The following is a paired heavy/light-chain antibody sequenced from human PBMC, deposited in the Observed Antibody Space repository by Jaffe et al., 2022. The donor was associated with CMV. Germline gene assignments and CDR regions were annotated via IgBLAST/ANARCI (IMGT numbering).Light chain of an antibody. CDR2: GAS. V-gene: IGKV3-20*01. CDR3: HQYGSSPRT. CDR1: QSVSSSY. J-gene: IGKJ2*01. Sequence: EIVLTQSPDTLSLSPGERATLSCRASQSVSSSYLAWFQQKPGQAPRLLIYGASSRATGIPDRFSGSGSGTDFTLTISRLEPEDFAVYYCHQYGSSPRTFGQGTKLEIK.
Heavy chain of an antibody. Sequence: QVQLVQSGAEVKKPGASVKLSCKTSGYTFTNSGMHWLRQAPGQRLEWMGWINAGNGGTQYSQTFQGRVTITRDTSASTGYMELGSLRSEDSAVYFCARLVGPSSGVDYWGQGTLVTVSS. D-gene: IGHD1-26*01. CDR1: GYTFTNSG. CDR2: INAGNGGT. CDR3: ARLVGPSSGVDY. V-gene: IGHV1-3*01. J-gene: IGHJ4*02.